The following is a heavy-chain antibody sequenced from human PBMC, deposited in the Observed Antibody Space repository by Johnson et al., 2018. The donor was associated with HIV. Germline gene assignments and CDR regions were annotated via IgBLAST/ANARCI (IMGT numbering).Heavy chain of an antibody. J-gene: IGHJ3*02. Sequence: VQLVESGGGLVQPGGSLRLSCAASGFTVSSNEMSWVRQAPGKGLEWVSSISGGSTYYADSRKGRFTISRDNSKNTLHLQMNSLRAADTAVYYCAKGAPVVVVAAPDAFDIWGQGTMVTVSS. D-gene: IGHD2-15*01. CDR3: AKGAPVVVVAAPDAFDI. CDR1: GFTVSSNE. V-gene: IGHV3-38-3*01. CDR2: ISGGST.